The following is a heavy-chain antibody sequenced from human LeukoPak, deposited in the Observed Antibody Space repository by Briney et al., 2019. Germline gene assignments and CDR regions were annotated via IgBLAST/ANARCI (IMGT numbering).Heavy chain of an antibody. Sequence: GGSLRLSCAASGFTFSSYAMSWARQAPGKGLEWVSAISGSGGSTYYVDSVKGRFTISRDNSKNTLYLQMNSLRAEDTAVYYCAKPPHYYDSSGYYGPFDYWGQGALVTVSS. J-gene: IGHJ4*02. CDR3: AKPPHYYDSSGYYGPFDY. D-gene: IGHD3-22*01. CDR2: ISGSGGST. CDR1: GFTFSSYA. V-gene: IGHV3-23*01.